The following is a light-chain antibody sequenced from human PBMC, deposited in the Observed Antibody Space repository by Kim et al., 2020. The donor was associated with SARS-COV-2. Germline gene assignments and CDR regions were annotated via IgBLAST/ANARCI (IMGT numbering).Light chain of an antibody. CDR1: KLGDKY. J-gene: IGLJ2*01. V-gene: IGLV3-1*01. CDR2: QDT. CDR3: QAWDSSTAVV. Sequence: SPGQTASITCSGDKLGDKYACWYQQKPGQSPVLVIYQDTKRLSGIPERFSGSNSGNTATLTISGTQAMDEADYYCQAWDSSTAVVFGGGTQLTVL.